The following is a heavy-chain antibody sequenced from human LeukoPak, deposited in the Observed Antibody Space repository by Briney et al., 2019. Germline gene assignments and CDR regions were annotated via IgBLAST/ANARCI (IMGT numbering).Heavy chain of an antibody. V-gene: IGHV1-18*01. Sequence: ASVKVSCKASGYTFTSYGISWVRQAPGQGLEWMGWISAYNGNTNYAQKLQGRVTMTTDTSTSTAYMELRRLRSDDTAVYYCARLRRGYSYGYYYYMDVWGKGTTVTVSS. J-gene: IGHJ6*03. D-gene: IGHD5-18*01. CDR2: ISAYNGNT. CDR1: GYTFTSYG. CDR3: ARLRRGYSYGYYYYMDV.